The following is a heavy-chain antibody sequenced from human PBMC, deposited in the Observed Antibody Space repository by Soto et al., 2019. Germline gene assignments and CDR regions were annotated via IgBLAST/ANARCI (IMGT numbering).Heavy chain of an antibody. CDR3: AREWGRSYYYGMAV. CDR2: LIDDGYFQ. D-gene: IGHD3-10*01. J-gene: IGHJ6*02. V-gene: IGHV3-30-3*01. Sequence: QVQLVDSGGGVVQPERSLRLSSRAYGFFFSDYAIHWVRQAPGRGLEWVAVLIDDGYFQYYADSVKGRFTISSDKSNNTVYLHMSSLRVDDTAVYYCAREWGRSYYYGMAVWGQGTTVIVSS. CDR1: GFFFSDYA.